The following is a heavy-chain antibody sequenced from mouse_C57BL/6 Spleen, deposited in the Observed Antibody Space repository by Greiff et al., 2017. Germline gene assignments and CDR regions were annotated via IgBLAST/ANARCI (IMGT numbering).Heavy chain of an antibody. CDR2: IYPGDGDT. Sequence: QVQLKESGPELVKPGASVKISCKASGYAFSSSWMNWVKQRPGKGLEWIGRIYPGDGDTNYNGKFKGKATLTADKSSSTAYMQLSSLTSEDSAVYFCARYGTVVAPAYWGQGTLVTVSA. D-gene: IGHD1-1*01. J-gene: IGHJ3*01. V-gene: IGHV1-82*01. CDR3: ARYGTVVAPAY. CDR1: GYAFSSSW.